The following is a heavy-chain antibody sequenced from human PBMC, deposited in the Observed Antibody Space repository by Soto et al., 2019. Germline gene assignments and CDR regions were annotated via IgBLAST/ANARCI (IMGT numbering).Heavy chain of an antibody. CDR1: GCTISNYY. Sequence: PSDTLSLTCTASGCTISNYYWSWIRQSPGKGLEYIGYIFYTGYTNYSPSLKSRVSISVDTSKNQFSLKLASVTAADTAIYYCARVGKVVPATISPYFDYWGHGPLVTVS. CDR2: IFYTGYT. CDR3: ARVGKVVPATISPYFDY. D-gene: IGHD2-2*02. J-gene: IGHJ4*01. V-gene: IGHV4-59*07.